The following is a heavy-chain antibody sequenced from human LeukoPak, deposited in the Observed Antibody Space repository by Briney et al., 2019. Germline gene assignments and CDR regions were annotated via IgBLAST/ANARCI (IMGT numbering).Heavy chain of an antibody. CDR1: GGSISSYY. V-gene: IGHV4-59*12. CDR2: IYYSGST. CDR3: ARDPHCTNGVCYRDY. J-gene: IGHJ4*02. D-gene: IGHD2-8*01. Sequence: RPSETLSLTCTVSGGSISSYYWSWIRQPPGKGLEWIGYIYYSGSTNYNPSLKSRVTMSVDTSKNQFSLKLSSVTAADTAVYYCARDPHCTNGVCYRDYWGQGTLVTVSS.